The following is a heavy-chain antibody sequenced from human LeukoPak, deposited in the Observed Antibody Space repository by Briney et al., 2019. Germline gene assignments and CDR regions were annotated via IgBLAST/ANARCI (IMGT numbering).Heavy chain of an antibody. Sequence: GGSLRLSCAESGFTFSTYGMHWVRQAPGRGLEWVTFIPDHGSNKYYADSVKGRFTISRDNSKNTLYLQMNGLRPEDTAVYYCAKDELMDYWGQGTLVTVSS. CDR2: IPDHGSNK. CDR3: AKDELMDY. J-gene: IGHJ4*02. CDR1: GFTFSTYG. V-gene: IGHV3-30*02. D-gene: IGHD1-1*01.